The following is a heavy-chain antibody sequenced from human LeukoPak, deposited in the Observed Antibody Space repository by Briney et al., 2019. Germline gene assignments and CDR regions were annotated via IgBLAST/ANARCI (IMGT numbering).Heavy chain of an antibody. V-gene: IGHV3-21*01. CDR1: GFTFSNYA. D-gene: IGHD1-26*01. J-gene: IGHJ4*02. Sequence: PGGSLRLSCAASGFTFSNYAMTWVRQAPGKGLEWVSSISSSSSYIYYADSVKGRFTISRDNAKNSLYLQMNSLRAEDTAVYYCARVSGIAVDYWGQGTLVTVSS. CDR2: ISSSSSYI. CDR3: ARVSGIAVDY.